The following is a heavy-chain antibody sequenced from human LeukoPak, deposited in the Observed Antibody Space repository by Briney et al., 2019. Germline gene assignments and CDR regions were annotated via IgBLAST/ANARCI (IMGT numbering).Heavy chain of an antibody. D-gene: IGHD5-18*01. J-gene: IGHJ4*02. CDR1: EFRFSTYA. V-gene: IGHV3-7*01. CDR3: ASSNSYGYDY. Sequence: GGSLRLSCVASEFRFSTYAMHWVRQAPGKGLEWVANIKQDGSEKYYVDSVKGRFTISRDNAKNSLYLQMNSLRAEDTAVYYCASSNSYGYDYWGQGTLVTVSS. CDR2: IKQDGSEK.